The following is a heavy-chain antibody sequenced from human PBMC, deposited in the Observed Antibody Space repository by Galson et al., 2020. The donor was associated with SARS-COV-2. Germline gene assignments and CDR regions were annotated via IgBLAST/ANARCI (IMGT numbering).Heavy chain of an antibody. CDR2: INHSGST. Sequence: ETSETLSLTCAVYGGSFSGYYWSWIRQPPGKGLEWIGEINHSGSTNYNPSLKSRVTISVDTSKNQISLKLSSVTDADTAVYYCARSYGDPLMVDYWGQGSLVTVSS. CDR3: ARSYGDPLMVDY. CDR1: GGSFSGYY. D-gene: IGHD4-17*01. J-gene: IGHJ4*02. V-gene: IGHV4-34*01.